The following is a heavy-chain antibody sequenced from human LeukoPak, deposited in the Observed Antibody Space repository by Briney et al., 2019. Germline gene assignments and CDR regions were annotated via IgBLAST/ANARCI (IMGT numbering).Heavy chain of an antibody. V-gene: IGHV4-39*01. J-gene: IGHJ4*02. CDR1: GGSISSSSYY. CDR2: IYYSGST. CDR3: ARHCSSTSCYTPLDIVATSY. D-gene: IGHD2-2*02. Sequence: SETLSLTCTVSGGSISSSSYYWGWIRQPPGKGLEWIGSIYYSGSTYYNPSLKSRVTISVDTSKNQFSLKLSSVTAADTAVYYCARHCSSTSCYTPLDIVATSYWGQGTLVTVPS.